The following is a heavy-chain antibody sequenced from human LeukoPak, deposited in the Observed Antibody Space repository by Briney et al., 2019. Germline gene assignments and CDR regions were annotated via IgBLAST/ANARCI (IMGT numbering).Heavy chain of an antibody. D-gene: IGHD3-22*01. J-gene: IGHJ6*03. CDR3: ARTMIAKYYYYYYMDV. Sequence: SVKVSCKASGGTFSSYAISWVRQAPGQGLEWMGGIIPIFGTANYAQKFQGRVTITTDESTSTAYMELGSLRSEDTAVYYCARTMIAKYYYYYYMDVWGKGTTVTVSS. V-gene: IGHV1-69*05. CDR2: IIPIFGTA. CDR1: GGTFSSYA.